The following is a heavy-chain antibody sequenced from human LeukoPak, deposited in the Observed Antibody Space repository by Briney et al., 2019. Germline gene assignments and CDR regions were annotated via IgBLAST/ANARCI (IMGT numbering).Heavy chain of an antibody. J-gene: IGHJ4*02. CDR1: GFTFSSYA. Sequence: GGSQRLSCAASGFTFSSYAMHWVRQAPGKGLEWVAVISYDGSNKYCADSVKGRFTISRVNSKNTLYLQMNSLRAEDTAVYYCARGSLIAAAGTHSFDYWGQGTLVTVSS. V-gene: IGHV3-30-3*01. CDR2: ISYDGSNK. CDR3: ARGSLIAAAGTHSFDY. D-gene: IGHD6-13*01.